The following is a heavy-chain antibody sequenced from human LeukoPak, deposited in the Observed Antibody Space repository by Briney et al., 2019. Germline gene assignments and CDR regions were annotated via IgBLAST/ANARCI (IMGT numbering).Heavy chain of an antibody. CDR1: GGSISSGDYY. J-gene: IGHJ4*02. V-gene: IGHV4-39*01. Sequence: SETLSLTCTVSGGSISSGDYYWSWIRQPPGKGLEWIGSIYYSGSTYYNPSLKSRVTISVDTSKNQFSLKLSSVTAADTAVYYCARRRWGLLFPFDYWGQGTLVTVSS. CDR3: ARRRWGLLFPFDY. CDR2: IYYSGST. D-gene: IGHD2-21*01.